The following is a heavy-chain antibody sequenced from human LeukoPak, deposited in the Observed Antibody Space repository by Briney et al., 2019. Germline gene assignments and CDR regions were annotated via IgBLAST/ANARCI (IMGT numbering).Heavy chain of an antibody. J-gene: IGHJ2*01. V-gene: IGHV3-30*18. Sequence: GRSLRLSCAASRFTFSSYGMHWVRQAPGKGLEWVAVISYDGSNKYYADSVKGGFTISRDNSKNTLYLQMNSLRAEDTALYYCAKDLMAAAGNWYFDLWGRGTLVTVSS. CDR1: RFTFSSYG. D-gene: IGHD6-13*01. CDR2: ISYDGSNK. CDR3: AKDLMAAAGNWYFDL.